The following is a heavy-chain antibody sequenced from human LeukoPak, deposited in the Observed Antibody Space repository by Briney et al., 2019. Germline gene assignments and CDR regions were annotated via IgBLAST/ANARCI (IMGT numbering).Heavy chain of an antibody. CDR3: AKDLFGEFVDAFDI. J-gene: IGHJ3*02. Sequence: GGSLRLSCAASGFTFSSYGMHWVRQAPGKGLEWVAVIWYDGSNKYYADSVKGRFTISRDNSKNTLYLQMNSLRAEDTAVYYCAKDLFGEFVDAFDIWGQGTMVTVSS. V-gene: IGHV3-33*06. CDR1: GFTFSSYG. D-gene: IGHD3-10*02. CDR2: IWYDGSNK.